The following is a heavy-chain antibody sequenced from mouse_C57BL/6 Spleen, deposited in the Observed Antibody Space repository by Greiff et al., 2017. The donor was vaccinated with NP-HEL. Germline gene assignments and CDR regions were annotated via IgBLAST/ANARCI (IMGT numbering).Heavy chain of an antibody. D-gene: IGHD4-1*01. CDR3: ARDWDPYAMDY. CDR2: IYPRSGNT. CDR1: GYTFTSYG. V-gene: IGHV1-81*01. Sequence: QVQLQQSGAELARPGASVKLSCKASGYTFTSYGISWVKQRTGQGLEWIGEIYPRSGNTYYNEKFKGKATLTADKSSSTAYMELRSLTSEDSAVYFCARDWDPYAMDYWGQGTSVTVSS. J-gene: IGHJ4*01.